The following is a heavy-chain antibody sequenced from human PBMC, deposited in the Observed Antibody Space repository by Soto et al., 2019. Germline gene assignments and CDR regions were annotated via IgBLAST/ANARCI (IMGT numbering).Heavy chain of an antibody. Sequence: ASVKVSCKASGYTFTRYGISWVRQAPGQGLEWMGGISGYNGDTNYAQKFQDRVSMTIDTSTGTAYMELSSLTSDDTAIYYCARRLLAAPDWGQGTLVTVSS. CDR1: GYTFTRYG. J-gene: IGHJ4*02. CDR2: ISGYNGDT. CDR3: ARRLLAAPD. D-gene: IGHD2-21*02. V-gene: IGHV1-18*01.